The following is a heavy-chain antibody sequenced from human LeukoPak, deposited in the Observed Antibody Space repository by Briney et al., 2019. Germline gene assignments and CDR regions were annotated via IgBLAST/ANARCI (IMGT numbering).Heavy chain of an antibody. J-gene: IGHJ5*02. CDR2: TYYRSKWYN. CDR1: GDSVSSNSAA. V-gene: IGHV6-1*01. Sequence: PQTLSLTCAISGDSVSSNSAAWNWIRQSPSRGLEWLGRTYYRSKWYNDYAVSVKSRITINPDTSKNQFSLQLNSVTPEDTAVYYCARDIEGQWLSFGWFDPWGQGALVTVSS. D-gene: IGHD6-19*01. CDR3: ARDIEGQWLSFGWFDP.